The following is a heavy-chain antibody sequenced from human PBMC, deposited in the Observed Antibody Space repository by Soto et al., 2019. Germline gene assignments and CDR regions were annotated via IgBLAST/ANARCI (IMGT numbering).Heavy chain of an antibody. CDR3: AKGPTYYYDSSGYYSFDY. CDR2: ISGSGGST. J-gene: IGHJ4*02. D-gene: IGHD3-22*01. V-gene: IGHV3-23*01. Sequence: GGSLRLSCAASGFTFSSYAMSWVRQAPGKGLEWVSAISGSGGSTYYADSVKGRFTISRDNSKNTLYLQMNSLRAEDTAVYYCAKGPTYYYDSSGYYSFDYWGQGTLVTVSS. CDR1: GFTFSSYA.